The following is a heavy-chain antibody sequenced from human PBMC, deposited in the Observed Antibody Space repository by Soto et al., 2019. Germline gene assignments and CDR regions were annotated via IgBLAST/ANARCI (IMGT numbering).Heavy chain of an antibody. CDR2: IYYSGST. D-gene: IGHD5-18*01. J-gene: IGHJ4*02. CDR3: ARGGRIQLWSARQAYYFDY. CDR1: GGSISSYY. V-gene: IGHV4-59*01. Sequence: SETLSLTCTVSGGSISSYYWSWIRQPPGKGLEWIGYIYYSGSTNYNPSLKSRVTISVDTSKNQFSLKLSSVTAADTAVYYCARGGRIQLWSARQAYYFDYWGQGTLVTVS.